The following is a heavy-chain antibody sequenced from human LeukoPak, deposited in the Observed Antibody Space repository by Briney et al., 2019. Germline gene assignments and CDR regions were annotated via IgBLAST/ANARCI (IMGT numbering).Heavy chain of an antibody. J-gene: IGHJ4*02. CDR3: ASFTAAGF. Sequence: GGSLRLSCAASGFTFDDYAMHWVRQAPGKGLEWVSGISWNSGSIGYADSVKGRFTISGDNAKSSLYLQMNSLRAEDTALYYCASFTAAGFWGQGTLVTVSS. V-gene: IGHV3-9*01. CDR1: GFTFDDYA. CDR2: ISWNSGSI. D-gene: IGHD6-13*01.